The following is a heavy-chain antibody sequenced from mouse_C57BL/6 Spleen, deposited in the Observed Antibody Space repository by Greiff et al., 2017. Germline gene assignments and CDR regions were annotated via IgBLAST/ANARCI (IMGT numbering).Heavy chain of an antibody. CDR3: TRYDYDVGDYAMDY. D-gene: IGHD2-4*01. Sequence: EVKLQESGAELVRPGASVKLSCTASGFNIKDDYMHWVKQRPEQGLEWIGWIDPENGDTEYASKFQGKATITADTSSNTAYLQLSSLTSEDTAVYYCTRYDYDVGDYAMDYWGQGTSVTVSS. CDR1: GFNIKDDY. V-gene: IGHV14-4*01. CDR2: IDPENGDT. J-gene: IGHJ4*01.